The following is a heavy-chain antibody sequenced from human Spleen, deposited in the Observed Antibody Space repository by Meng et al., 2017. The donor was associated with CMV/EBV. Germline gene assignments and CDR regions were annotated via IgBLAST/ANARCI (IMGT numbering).Heavy chain of an antibody. J-gene: IGHJ4*02. CDR3: ARVGDFWSGYYSVAY. D-gene: IGHD3-3*01. CDR2: IYYSGST. V-gene: IGHV4-39*07. Sequence: SETLSLTCSVSGGSMTSISYYWGWIRQPPGKGLEWIGSIYYSGSTYYNPSLKSRVTISVDTSKNQFSLKLSSVTAADTAVYYCARVGDFWSGYYSVAYWGQGTLVTVSS. CDR1: GGSMTSISYY.